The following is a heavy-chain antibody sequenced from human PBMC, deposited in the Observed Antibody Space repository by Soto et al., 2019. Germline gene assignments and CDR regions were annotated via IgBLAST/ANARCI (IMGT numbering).Heavy chain of an antibody. CDR2: IKSKTDGGTT. CDR1: GFTFSNAW. D-gene: IGHD6-19*01. CDR3: TKKTRLVPDYYYGMDV. V-gene: IGHV3-15*01. Sequence: PGGSLRLSCAASGFTFSNAWMSWVRQAPGKGLEWVGRIKSKTDGGTTDYAAPVKGRFTISRDDSKNTLYLQMNSLKTEDTAVYYCTKKTRLVPDYYYGMDVWGQGTTVTVYS. J-gene: IGHJ6*02.